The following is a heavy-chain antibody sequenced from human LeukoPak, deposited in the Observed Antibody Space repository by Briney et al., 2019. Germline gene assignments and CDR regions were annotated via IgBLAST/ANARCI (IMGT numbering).Heavy chain of an antibody. CDR3: ARGRSSGLDC. CDR1: GFTFSSYS. Sequence: GGSLRLSCAASGFTFSSYSMNWVRQAPGKGLEWVSSISSSSSYIYYADSVKGRFSISRDNAKNSLYLQMNSLRAEDTAVYYCARGRSSGLDCWGQGTLVTVSS. D-gene: IGHD6-19*01. J-gene: IGHJ4*02. CDR2: ISSSSSYI. V-gene: IGHV3-21*01.